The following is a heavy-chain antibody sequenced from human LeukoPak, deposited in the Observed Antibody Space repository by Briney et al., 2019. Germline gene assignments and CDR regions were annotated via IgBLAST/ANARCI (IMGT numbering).Heavy chain of an antibody. CDR3: ARGGVGLVIIPGWEYDYYGLDV. D-gene: IGHD3/OR15-3a*01. Sequence: GGSLRLSCAASGFTFSSYSMNWVRQAPGKGLEWVSSISSSSSYMYYADSVKGRFIISRDNAKNSLHLQMNSLRAEDTAVYYCARGGVGLVIIPGWEYDYYGLDVWGQGTTVTVPS. CDR1: GFTFSSYS. CDR2: ISSSSSYM. J-gene: IGHJ6*02. V-gene: IGHV3-21*01.